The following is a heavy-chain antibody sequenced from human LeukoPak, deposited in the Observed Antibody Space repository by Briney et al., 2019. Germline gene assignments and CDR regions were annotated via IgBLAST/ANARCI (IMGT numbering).Heavy chain of an antibody. CDR3: ARDPSHILTVGARGDAFDI. D-gene: IGHD1-26*01. V-gene: IGHV4-38-2*02. CDR2: IYHSGST. Sequence: PSETLSLTCTVSGYSISSGYYWGWIRQPPGKGLEWIGSIYHSGSTYYNPSLKSRVTISVDTSKNQFSLKLSSVTAADTAVYYCARDPSHILTVGARGDAFDIWGQGTMVTVSS. CDR1: GYSISSGYY. J-gene: IGHJ3*02.